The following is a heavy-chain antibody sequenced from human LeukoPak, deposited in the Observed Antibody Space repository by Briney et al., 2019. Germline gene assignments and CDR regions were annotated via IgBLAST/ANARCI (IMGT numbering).Heavy chain of an antibody. CDR3: ARVGDGYHYYFDY. V-gene: IGHV3-23*01. Sequence: PGGSLRLSCAASAFTFSSYGMSWVRQAPGKGLEWVSAISGDGRDIFYADAVKGRFTISRDNSKNTLYLQMNSLRAEDTAVYYCARVGDGYHYYFDYWGKGTTVTVSS. CDR1: AFTFSSYG. D-gene: IGHD3-16*01. CDR2: ISGDGRDI. J-gene: IGHJ6*03.